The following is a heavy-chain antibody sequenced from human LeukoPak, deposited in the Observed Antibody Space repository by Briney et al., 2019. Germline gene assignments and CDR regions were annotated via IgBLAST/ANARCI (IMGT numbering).Heavy chain of an antibody. J-gene: IGHJ5*02. Sequence: ASETLSLTCTVSGGSISSYYWRWIRQPPGKGLEWIGYIYYSGSTNYNPSLESRVTISVDTSKSQFSLKLSSVTAADTAVYYCASDHWFDPWGQGTLVTVSS. CDR3: ASDHWFDP. V-gene: IGHV4-59*01. CDR1: GGSISSYY. CDR2: IYYSGST.